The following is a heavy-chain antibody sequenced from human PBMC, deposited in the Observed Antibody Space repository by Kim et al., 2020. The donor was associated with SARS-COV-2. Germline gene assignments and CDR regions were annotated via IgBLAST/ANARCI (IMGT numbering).Heavy chain of an antibody. Sequence: ASVKVSCKASGYTFTSYYMHWVRQAPGQGLEWMGIINPSGGSTSYAQKFQGRVTMTRDTSTSTVYMELSSLRSEDTAVYYCASTTVTTHGAFDIWPRDNGHRLF. J-gene: IGHJ3*02. CDR2: INPSGGST. CDR3: ASTTVTTHGAFDI. CDR1: GYTFTSYY. V-gene: IGHV1-46*01. D-gene: IGHD4-17*01.